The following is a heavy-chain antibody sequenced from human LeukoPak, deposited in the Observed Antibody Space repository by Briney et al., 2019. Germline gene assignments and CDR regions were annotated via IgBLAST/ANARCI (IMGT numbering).Heavy chain of an antibody. J-gene: IGHJ4*02. CDR3: ARLGLIFGVVIQYYCDY. V-gene: IGHV4-39*01. CDR2: FYYTGGT. D-gene: IGHD3-3*01. CDR1: GDSVTDTSYY. Sequence: SETLCLTCTVSGDSVTDTSYYCGWVRQPAGKGLGWMGCFYYTGGTSYRPSFRSGVTLSVDTPKNRCSCKLTAVTVEDTAGFSCARLGLIFGVVIQYYCDYWGQGTLVTVSS.